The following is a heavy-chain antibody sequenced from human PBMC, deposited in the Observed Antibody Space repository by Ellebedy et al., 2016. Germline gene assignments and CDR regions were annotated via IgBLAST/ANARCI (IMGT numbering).Heavy chain of an antibody. CDR1: GGSIISYY. J-gene: IGHJ5*02. CDR3: ARHVPNCSGGSCYSGWFDP. D-gene: IGHD2-15*01. Sequence: SETLSLTCTVSGGSIISYYWSWIRQPPGKGLEWIGYIYYSGSTNYNPSLKSRVTISVDTSKNQFSLKLSSVTAADTAVYYCARHVPNCSGGSCYSGWFDPWGQGTLVTVSS. V-gene: IGHV4-59*08. CDR2: IYYSGST.